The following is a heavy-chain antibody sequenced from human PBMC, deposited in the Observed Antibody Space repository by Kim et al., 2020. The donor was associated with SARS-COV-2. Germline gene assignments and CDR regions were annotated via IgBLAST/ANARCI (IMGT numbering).Heavy chain of an antibody. CDR2: I. D-gene: IGHD2-15*01. Sequence: IYYADSVKGRFTISRDNAKNSLYLQMNSLRAEDTAVYYCATGELRLLFDYWGQGTLVTVSS. V-gene: IGHV3-21*01. CDR3: ATGELRLLFDY. J-gene: IGHJ4*02.